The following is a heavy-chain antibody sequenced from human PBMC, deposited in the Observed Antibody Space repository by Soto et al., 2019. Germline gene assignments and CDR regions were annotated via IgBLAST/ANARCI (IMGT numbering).Heavy chain of an antibody. V-gene: IGHV4-59*08. D-gene: IGHD5-12*01. CDR2: IYYSGST. Sequence: SETLSLTCTGSGGSISSYYWSWIRQPPGKGLEWIGYIYYSGSTNYNPSLKSRVTISVDTSKNQFSLKLSSVTAADTAVYYCARHPELHSGYYYVFFRPDYYMDVWGKGTTVPVSS. J-gene: IGHJ6*03. CDR1: GGSISSYY. CDR3: ARHPELHSGYYYVFFRPDYYMDV.